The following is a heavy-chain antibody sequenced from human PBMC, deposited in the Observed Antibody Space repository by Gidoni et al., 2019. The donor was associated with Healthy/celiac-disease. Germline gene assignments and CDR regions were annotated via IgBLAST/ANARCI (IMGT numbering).Heavy chain of an antibody. D-gene: IGHD6-19*01. J-gene: IGHJ4*02. CDR1: GFTFSSYG. V-gene: IGHV3-33*01. CDR3: ARGGPTYSSGWYDLPRRSDY. Sequence: QVQLVESGGGVVQPGRSLRLSCAASGFTFSSYGMPWVRQAPGKGLEWVAVIWYDGSNKYYADSVKGRFTISRDNSKNTLYLQMNSLRAEDTAVYYCARGGPTYSSGWYDLPRRSDYWGQGTLVTVSS. CDR2: IWYDGSNK.